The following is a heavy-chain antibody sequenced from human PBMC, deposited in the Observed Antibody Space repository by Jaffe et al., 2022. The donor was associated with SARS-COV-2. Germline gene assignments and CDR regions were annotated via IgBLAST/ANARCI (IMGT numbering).Heavy chain of an antibody. J-gene: IGHJ4*02. CDR1: GFTFSTHW. CDR2: INGEGNIT. Sequence: EVQLVESGGGLVQPGGSLRVSCAASGFTFSTHWMHWVRQVPGKGLVWVSRINGEGNITSYADSVKGRFTISRDNAKNTLYLQMSSLRAEDTAIYYCVRFSGYIEWGQGTLVTVSS. D-gene: IGHD5-12*01. CDR3: VRFSGYIE. V-gene: IGHV3-74*01.